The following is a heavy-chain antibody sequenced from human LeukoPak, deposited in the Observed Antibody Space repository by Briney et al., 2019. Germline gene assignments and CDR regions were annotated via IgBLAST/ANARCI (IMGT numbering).Heavy chain of an antibody. V-gene: IGHV4-34*01. D-gene: IGHD3-22*01. CDR1: GGSFSGYY. CDR3: ARGLRRYYYDSSGTGAFDI. J-gene: IGHJ3*02. Sequence: SETLSLTCAVYGGSFSGYYWSWIRQPPGKGLEWIGEINHSGSTNYNPSLKSRVTISVDTSKNQFSPKLSSVTAADTAVYYCARGLRRYYYDSSGTGAFDIWGQGTMVTVSS. CDR2: INHSGST.